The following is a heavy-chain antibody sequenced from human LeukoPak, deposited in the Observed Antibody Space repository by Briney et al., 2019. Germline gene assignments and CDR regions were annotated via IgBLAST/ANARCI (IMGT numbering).Heavy chain of an antibody. J-gene: IGHJ6*02. V-gene: IGHV1-69*04. CDR3: ARTGTTQNYYYGMDV. Sequence: GASVKVSYKASGGTFSSYAISWVRQAPGQGLEWMGRIIPILGIANYAQKFQGRVTITADKSTSTAYMELSSLRSEDTAVYYCARTGTTQNYYYGMDVWGQGTTVTVSS. D-gene: IGHD1-1*01. CDR2: IIPILGIA. CDR1: GGTFSSYA.